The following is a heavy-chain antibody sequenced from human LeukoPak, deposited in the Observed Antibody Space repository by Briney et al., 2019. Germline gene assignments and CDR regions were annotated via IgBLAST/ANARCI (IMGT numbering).Heavy chain of an antibody. J-gene: IGHJ6*04. V-gene: IGHV4-61*02. CDR1: GGSISSGSYY. D-gene: IGHD3-10*01. Sequence: SETLSLTCTVSGGSISSGSYYWSWIRQPAGKGLEWIGRIYTSGSTNYNPSLKSRVTMSVDTSKNQFSLNLSSVTAADTAVYYCARHSAMDVWGKGTTVTVSS. CDR2: IYTSGST. CDR3: ARHSAMDV.